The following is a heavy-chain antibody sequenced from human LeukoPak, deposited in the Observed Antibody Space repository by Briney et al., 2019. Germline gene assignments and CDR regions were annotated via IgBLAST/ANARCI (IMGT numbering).Heavy chain of an antibody. D-gene: IGHD6-19*01. Sequence: SETLSLTCTVSGGSISSGGYYWSWIRQHPGKGLEWIGYIYYSGSTYYNPSLKSRVTISVDTSKNQFSLKLSSVTAADTAVYYCARVGIAVAGPAFDPWGQGALVTVSS. CDR2: IYYSGST. J-gene: IGHJ5*02. CDR3: ARVGIAVAGPAFDP. CDR1: GGSISSGGYY. V-gene: IGHV4-31*03.